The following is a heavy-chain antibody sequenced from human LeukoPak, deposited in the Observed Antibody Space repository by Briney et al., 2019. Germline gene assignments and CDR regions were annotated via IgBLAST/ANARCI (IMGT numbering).Heavy chain of an antibody. J-gene: IGHJ6*03. CDR3: AKAGYVYYMDV. D-gene: IGHD5-12*01. CDR1: GFTFSTYS. V-gene: IGHV3-23*01. Sequence: GGSLRLSCAVSGFTFSTYSMSWVSQAPGKGLEWVSCTNNNGGGTYYADSVKGRFTISRDKSKNTLYLQMNSLRDEDTAVYYCAKAGYVYYMDVWGKGTTVTVSS. CDR2: TNNNGGGT.